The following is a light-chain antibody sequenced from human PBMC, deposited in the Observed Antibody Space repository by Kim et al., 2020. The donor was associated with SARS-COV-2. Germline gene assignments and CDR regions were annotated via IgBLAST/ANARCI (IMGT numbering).Light chain of an antibody. Sequence: GQSITITGTGTSSDVGTYNYVSWYQQYPGKAPKLMIYDVNKRPSGISNRFSGSKSGNTASLTISGLQAEDEDDYYCSSYATSRSYVFGTGTKVTVL. CDR3: SSYATSRSYV. J-gene: IGLJ1*01. CDR1: SSDVGTYNY. CDR2: DVN. V-gene: IGLV2-14*03.